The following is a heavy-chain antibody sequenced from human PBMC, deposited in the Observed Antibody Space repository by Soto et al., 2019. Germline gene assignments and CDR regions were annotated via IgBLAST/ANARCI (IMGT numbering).Heavy chain of an antibody. CDR1: GFTFSGFY. D-gene: IGHD2-15*01. CDR2: IKPNTDDT. V-gene: IGHV1-2*02. Sequence: QVPLVQSGAAVKRPGASVKVSCEPSGFTFSGFYLHWVRQAPGQGLEWMGWIKPNTDDTGYAQKFRGRVTLTWDTSSSAGYLDLSRLRSDDTAVYYCARSPYSLEGDGQHYYYGMDLWGLGTTVTVSS. CDR3: ARSPYSLEGDGQHYYYGMDL. J-gene: IGHJ6*02.